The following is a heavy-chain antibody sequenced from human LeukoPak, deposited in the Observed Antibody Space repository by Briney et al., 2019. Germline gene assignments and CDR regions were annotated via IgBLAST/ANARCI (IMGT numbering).Heavy chain of an antibody. CDR1: GYTFTSYY. D-gene: IGHD6-13*01. CDR2: INPSGGST. J-gene: IGHJ4*02. Sequence: ASVKVSCKAFGYTFTSYYMHWVRQAPGQGLEWMGIINPSGGSTSYAQKFQGRVTMTRDMSTSTVYMELSSLRSDDTAVYYCARGSRAAGTYWGQGTLVTVSS. V-gene: IGHV1-46*01. CDR3: ARGSRAAGTY.